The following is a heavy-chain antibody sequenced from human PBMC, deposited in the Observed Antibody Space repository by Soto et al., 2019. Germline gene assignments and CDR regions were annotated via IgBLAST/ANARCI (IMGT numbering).Heavy chain of an antibody. CDR3: ASPPPAYSSGVLAS. CDR2: VHPDSGGT. Sequence: ASVKVSCKTSGYIFTDHLIHWVRQSPGQGLQWVGWVHPDSGGTNVAQAFQGRVTMTRDTSISTAYMELTRLTSDDTAVYYCASPPPAYSSGVLASWGQGTQVTVSS. J-gene: IGHJ5*02. CDR1: GYIFTDHL. V-gene: IGHV1-2*02. D-gene: IGHD6-19*01.